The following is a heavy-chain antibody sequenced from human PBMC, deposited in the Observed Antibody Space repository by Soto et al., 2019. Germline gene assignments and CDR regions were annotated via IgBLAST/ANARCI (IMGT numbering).Heavy chain of an antibody. CDR3: ARWSAGEFDY. J-gene: IGHJ4*02. Sequence: QLELQESGPGLVKPSETLSLTCTVSGGSISSSSYYWGWIRQPPGKGLEWIGSIYYSGSTYYNPSLKSRVTISVDTSENQFSLKLSSVTAADTAVYYCARWSAGEFDYWGQGTLVTVSS. D-gene: IGHD6-13*01. CDR2: IYYSGST. CDR1: GGSISSSSYY. V-gene: IGHV4-39*01.